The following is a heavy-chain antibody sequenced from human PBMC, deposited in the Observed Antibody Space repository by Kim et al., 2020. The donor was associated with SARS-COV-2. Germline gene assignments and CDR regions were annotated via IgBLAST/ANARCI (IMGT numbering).Heavy chain of an antibody. D-gene: IGHD5-18*01. CDR1: GYTFTGYY. CDR3: VPGEGTSGYNYDSIAYYFDY. CDR2: INPNSGAT. J-gene: IGHJ4*02. Sequence: ASVKVSCKASGYTFTGYYIYWVRQTPGQGLEWMGRINPNSGATNYAQKFQGRVTMTRDTSINTAYMELSRLRSDDTAVYYCVPGEGTSGYNYDSIAYYFDYWGQGTLVTVSS. V-gene: IGHV1-2*06.